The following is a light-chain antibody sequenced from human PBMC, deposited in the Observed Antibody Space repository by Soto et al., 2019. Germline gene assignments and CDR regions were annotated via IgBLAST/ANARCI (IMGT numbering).Light chain of an antibody. J-gene: IGKJ4*01. CDR2: GAS. Sequence: EIVMTQSPATLSVSLGEGVTLSCRASQSSRGDLAWYQQKPGQTPRLLIYGASTRATGVPARFSGSGSGTEFTLTISSLQSEDSAVYYCQQFNNWPLTFGGGTKVEIK. V-gene: IGKV3-15*01. CDR1: QSSRGD. CDR3: QQFNNWPLT.